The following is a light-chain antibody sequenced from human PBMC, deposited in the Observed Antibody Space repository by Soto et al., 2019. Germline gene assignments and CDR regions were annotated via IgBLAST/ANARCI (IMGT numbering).Light chain of an antibody. Sequence: DRQMTHSPSTLSASVGDRVTITCRASQNINSWLAWYQQKPGKAPNLLIYDASTLESGVPSRFSGSGSGTEFTLTISSLQPDDFATYYCQHYNIYSEAFGQGTKVDI. J-gene: IGKJ1*01. CDR3: QHYNIYSEA. CDR1: QNINSW. CDR2: DAS. V-gene: IGKV1-5*01.